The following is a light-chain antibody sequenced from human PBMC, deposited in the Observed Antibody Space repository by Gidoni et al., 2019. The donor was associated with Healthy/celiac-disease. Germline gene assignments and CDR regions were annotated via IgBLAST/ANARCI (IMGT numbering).Light chain of an antibody. V-gene: IGKV3-20*01. CDR3: QQYGSSPRT. CDR1: QSVSGSY. Sequence: EIVLTQSPGTLSLSPGERATLYCRASQSVSGSYLAWYQQKPGQAPRLLIYGASSRATGIPDRFSGSGSGTDVTLTISRLEPEDCAVYYCQQYGSSPRTFGQGTKVEIK. CDR2: GAS. J-gene: IGKJ1*01.